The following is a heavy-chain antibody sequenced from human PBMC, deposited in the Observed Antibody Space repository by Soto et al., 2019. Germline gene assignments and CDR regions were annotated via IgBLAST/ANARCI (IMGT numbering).Heavy chain of an antibody. CDR2: VDHWGTN. V-gene: IGHV4-34*01. J-gene: IGHJ5*02. CDR3: ARSRDAAMRDKGNWFDP. CDR1: GGSFSDYC. D-gene: IGHD6-25*01. Sequence: QVQLQQWGAGLLKPSETLSLTCTVYGGSFSDYCWSWIRQPPGKGLEWIGEVDHWGTNFFNPSLKSLVTISIDTSKNQFSLNLRSVTAADTAVYYCARSRDAAMRDKGNWFDPWGQGTLVTVSS.